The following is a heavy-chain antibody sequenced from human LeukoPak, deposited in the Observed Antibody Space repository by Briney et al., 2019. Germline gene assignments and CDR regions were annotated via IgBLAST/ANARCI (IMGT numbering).Heavy chain of an antibody. Sequence: ASVTVSYKPSDYTFTNYGISWVRQAPGQALEWMGWISAYNGNTKYAQKLQGRVTMTTDTSTSTAYMELRSLRSDDTAVHYCAREQPITMVRGVIIEANWFDPWGQGTLVTVSS. CDR3: AREQPITMVRGVIIEANWFDP. J-gene: IGHJ5*02. CDR2: ISAYNGNT. D-gene: IGHD3-10*01. V-gene: IGHV1-18*01. CDR1: DYTFTNYG.